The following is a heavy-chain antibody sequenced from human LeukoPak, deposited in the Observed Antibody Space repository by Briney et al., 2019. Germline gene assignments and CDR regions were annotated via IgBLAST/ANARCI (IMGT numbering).Heavy chain of an antibody. Sequence: GGSLRLSCAASGFTFSSFAMSWVRQAPGKGLEWVSGMSGSSGKTYYADSVKGRFTISRDNSKNTLYLQMNSLRAEDTAVYYCAKYKGGLQHNHCMDVWGKGTTVAVSS. J-gene: IGHJ6*03. CDR3: AKYKGGLQHNHCMDV. CDR1: GFTFSSFA. V-gene: IGHV3-23*01. CDR2: MSGSSGKT. D-gene: IGHD5-24*01.